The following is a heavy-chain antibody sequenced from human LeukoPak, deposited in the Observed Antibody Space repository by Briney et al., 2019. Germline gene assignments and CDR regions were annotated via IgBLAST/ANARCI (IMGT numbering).Heavy chain of an antibody. D-gene: IGHD6-13*01. CDR2: ISNEGSTK. V-gene: IGHV3-30*03. J-gene: IGHJ3*02. Sequence: GRSLRLSCAASGFTFSNYGMQWVRQAPGKGLEWVALISNEGSTKYYADSVKGRFTISRDNSKNTLYLQMNSLRAEDTAVYYCARDPSSSWYADAFDIWGQGTMVTVSS. CDR3: ARDPSSSWYADAFDI. CDR1: GFTFSNYG.